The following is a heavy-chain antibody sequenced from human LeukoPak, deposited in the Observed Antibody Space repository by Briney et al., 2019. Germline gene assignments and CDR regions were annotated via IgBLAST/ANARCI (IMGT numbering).Heavy chain of an antibody. Sequence: GGSLRLSCAASGFIFSSYSMNWVRQAPGKGLEWVSSISTSGSYIYYADSVKGRFTISRDNATNSLSLQMNSLRAEDTAVYYCARDYVGGYYYMDVWGKGTTVTVSS. CDR1: GFIFSSYS. V-gene: IGHV3-21*01. D-gene: IGHD3-16*01. CDR3: ARDYVGGYYYMDV. J-gene: IGHJ6*03. CDR2: ISTSGSYI.